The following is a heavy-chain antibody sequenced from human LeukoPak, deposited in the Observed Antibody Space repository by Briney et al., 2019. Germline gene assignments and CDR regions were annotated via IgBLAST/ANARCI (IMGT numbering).Heavy chain of an antibody. CDR2: INPNSGGT. V-gene: IGHV1-2*02. Sequence: ASVKVSCKASGYTFTGYYMHWVRQAPGQGLEWMGWINPNSGGTNYAQKLQGRVTMTTDTSTSTAYMELRSLRSDDTAVYYCAREGACGGSCTLFDYWGQGTLVTVSS. CDR1: GYTFTGYY. CDR3: AREGACGGSCTLFDY. J-gene: IGHJ4*02. D-gene: IGHD2-15*01.